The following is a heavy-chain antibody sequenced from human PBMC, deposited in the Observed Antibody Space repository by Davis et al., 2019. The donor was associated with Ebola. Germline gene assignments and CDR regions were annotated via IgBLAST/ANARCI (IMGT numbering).Heavy chain of an antibody. CDR2: IKNDGTT. J-gene: IGHJ4*02. CDR1: GYTVSSNH. D-gene: IGHD4-11*01. Sequence: GGSLRLSCAASGYTVSSNHMSWVRQAPGKGLEWVSLIKNDGTTYYADSVEGRFTISRDNSRNTVNLQMNNLRDEDTAVNYCAREDDYSNDYWGQGTLVTVSS. CDR3: AREDDYSNDY. V-gene: IGHV3-53*01.